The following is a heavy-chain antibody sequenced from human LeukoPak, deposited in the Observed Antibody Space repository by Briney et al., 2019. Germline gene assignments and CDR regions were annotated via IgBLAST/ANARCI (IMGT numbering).Heavy chain of an antibody. CDR1: GYTFTGYY. D-gene: IGHD3-3*01. CDR2: INPNSGGT. J-gene: IGHJ6*02. V-gene: IGHV1-2*02. Sequence: ASVKVSCKASGYTFTGYYMHWVRQAPGQGLEWMGWINPNSGGTNYAQKFQGRVTMTRDTSISTAYMELSRLRSDDTAVYYCARSYDFWSGHYYYYYGMDVWGQGTTVTVSS. CDR3: ARSYDFWSGHYYYYYGMDV.